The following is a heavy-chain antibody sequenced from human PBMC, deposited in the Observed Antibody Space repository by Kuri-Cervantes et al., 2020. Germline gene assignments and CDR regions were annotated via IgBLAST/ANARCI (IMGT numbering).Heavy chain of an antibody. Sequence: GESLKISCAASGFTFSSYWMHWVRQAPGKGLVWVSRINSDGGSTSYADSVKGRFTISRDNAKNTLYLQMNSLRAEDTAVYYCVVIAVADKTDYWGQGTLVTVSS. V-gene: IGHV3-74*01. CDR2: INSDGGST. CDR1: GFTFSSYW. CDR3: VVIAVADKTDY. J-gene: IGHJ4*02. D-gene: IGHD6-19*01.